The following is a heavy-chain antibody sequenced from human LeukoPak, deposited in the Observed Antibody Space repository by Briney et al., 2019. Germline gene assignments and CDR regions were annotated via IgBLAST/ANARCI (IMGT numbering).Heavy chain of an antibody. D-gene: IGHD1-26*01. CDR1: GYTLTELS. CDR2: FDPEDGET. Sequence: ASVNVSCKVSGYTLTELSMHWVRQAPGKGLEWMGGFDPEDGETIYAQKFQGGVTMTEDTSTDTAYMELSSLRSEDTAVYYCFGSLVHGGSYRYFDYWGQGTLVTVSS. J-gene: IGHJ4*02. CDR3: FGSLVHGGSYRYFDY. V-gene: IGHV1-24*01.